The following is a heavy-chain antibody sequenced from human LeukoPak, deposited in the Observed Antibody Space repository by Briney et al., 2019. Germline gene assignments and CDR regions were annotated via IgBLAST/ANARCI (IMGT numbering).Heavy chain of an antibody. J-gene: IGHJ6*04. V-gene: IGHV4-30-4*01. CDR1: GGSISSGDYY. D-gene: IGHD2-15*01. CDR2: IYYSGST. CDR3: ARDPLVVVAATRYYYYGMDV. Sequence: PSETLSLTCTVSGGSISSGDYYWSSIRQPPGKGLEWIGYIYYSGSTYYNPSLKSRVTISVDTSKNQSSLKLSSVTAADTAVYYCARDPLVVVAATRYYYYGMDVWGKGTTVTVSS.